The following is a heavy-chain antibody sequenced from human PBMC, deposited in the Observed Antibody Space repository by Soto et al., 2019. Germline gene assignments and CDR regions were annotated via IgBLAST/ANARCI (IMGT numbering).Heavy chain of an antibody. J-gene: IGHJ4*02. CDR1: SGSISSSNW. V-gene: IGHV4-4*02. CDR3: TRVGIAGAGSNRIDY. Sequence: LSLTCAVSSGSISSSNWWSWVRQPPGKGLEWIGEIYHSGSTNYNPSLKSRVTISVDKSKNQFSLKLSSVTAADTAVYYCTRVGIAGAGSNRIDYWGQETLVTVSS. CDR2: IYHSGST. D-gene: IGHD6-19*01.